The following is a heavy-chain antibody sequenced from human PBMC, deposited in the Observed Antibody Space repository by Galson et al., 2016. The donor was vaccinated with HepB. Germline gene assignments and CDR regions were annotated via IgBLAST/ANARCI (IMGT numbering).Heavy chain of an antibody. CDR1: GYTFTSYF. V-gene: IGHV1-46*03. CDR2: VNPSGGST. CDR3: ARAGGDVVPAVYKRLVEMYFQH. J-gene: IGHJ1*01. Sequence: SVKVSCKASGYTFTSYFMHWVRQAPGQGLEWMGIVNPSGGSTSYAQKFQGRVTMTRDTSTSTVYMELSSLRSEDTAVYYCARAGGDVVPAVYKRLVEMYFQHWGQGTLVTVSS. D-gene: IGHD2-2*01.